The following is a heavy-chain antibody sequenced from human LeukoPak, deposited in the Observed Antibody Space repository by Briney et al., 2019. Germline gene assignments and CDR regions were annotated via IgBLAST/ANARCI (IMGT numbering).Heavy chain of an antibody. CDR3: ARDGIVGSYYFDY. Sequence: GGSLRLSCAASGFTFSSYEMNWVRQAPGKGLEWVSYISTSGSTIYYADSVKGRFTISRDNAKNSLYLQMNSLRAGDTAVYYCARDGIVGSYYFDYWGQGTLVTVSS. J-gene: IGHJ4*02. V-gene: IGHV3-48*03. CDR2: ISTSGSTI. D-gene: IGHD1-26*01. CDR1: GFTFSSYE.